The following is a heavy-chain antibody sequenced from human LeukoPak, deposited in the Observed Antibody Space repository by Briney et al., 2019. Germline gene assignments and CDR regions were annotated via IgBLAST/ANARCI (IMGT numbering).Heavy chain of an antibody. CDR3: ARDSGGSYCDYDGIGAFDI. D-gene: IGHD4-17*01. Sequence: PSETLSLTCAVSGYSISSGYYWGWIRQPPGKGLEWIGSIYHSGSTYYNPSLKSRVTISVDTSKNQFSLKLSSVTAADTAVYYCARDSGGSYCDYDGIGAFDIWGQGTMVTVSS. V-gene: IGHV4-38-2*02. CDR2: IYHSGST. J-gene: IGHJ3*02. CDR1: GYSISSGYY.